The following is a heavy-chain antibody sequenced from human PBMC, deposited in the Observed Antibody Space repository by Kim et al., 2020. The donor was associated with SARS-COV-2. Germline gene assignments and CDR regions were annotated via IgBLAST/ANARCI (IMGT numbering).Heavy chain of an antibody. CDR1: WFTFSGST. J-gene: IGHJ3*02. CDR3: TRVNPIAGGWYDAFD. CDR2: IRSKANSYAT. V-gene: IGHV3-73*01. D-gene: IGHD6-19*01. Sequence: GGSLRLSCAASWFTFSGSTMHWVRQASGKGLEWVGRIRSKANSYATAYAASVKNRFTISRDDSKNTAYLQMNSLKTEDTAVYYCTRVNPIAGGWYDAFD.